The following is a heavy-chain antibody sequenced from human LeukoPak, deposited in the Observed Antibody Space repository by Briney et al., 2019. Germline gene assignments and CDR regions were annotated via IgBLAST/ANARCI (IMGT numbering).Heavy chain of an antibody. V-gene: IGHV1-2*02. CDR3: ARAPVRYFDWLLPRV. CDR2: INPNSGGT. Sequence: GASVKVSCKASGYTFTGYYMHWVRQAPGQGLEWMGWINPNSGGTNYAQKLQGRVTMTTDTSTSTAYMELRSLRSDDTAVYYCARAPVRYFDWLLPRVWGQGTLVTVSS. J-gene: IGHJ4*02. CDR1: GYTFTGYY. D-gene: IGHD3-9*01.